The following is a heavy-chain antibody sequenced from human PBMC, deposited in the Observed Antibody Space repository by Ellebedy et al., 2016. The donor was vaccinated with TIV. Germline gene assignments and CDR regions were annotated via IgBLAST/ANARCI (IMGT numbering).Heavy chain of an antibody. V-gene: IGHV1-18*04. CDR3: ARYCNSTTCSNWFDP. J-gene: IGHJ5*02. Sequence: AASVKVSCKTSGYTFTSYGISWVRPAPGQGLEWMGWISAYNGNTNYAQMLQGRVTMTTETFTSTAYTELRSLRSDDTAVYYCARYCNSTTCSNWFDPWGQGTLVTVSS. D-gene: IGHD2-2*01. CDR1: GYTFTSYG. CDR2: ISAYNGNT.